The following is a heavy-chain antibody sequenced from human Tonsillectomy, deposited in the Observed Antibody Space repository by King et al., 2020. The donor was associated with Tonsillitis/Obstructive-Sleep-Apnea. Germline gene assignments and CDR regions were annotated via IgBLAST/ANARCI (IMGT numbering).Heavy chain of an antibody. CDR3: TTDSGDAIY. CDR2: IKSKSDGGKT. V-gene: IGHV3-15*01. D-gene: IGHD2-21*02. Sequence: VQLVESGGGLVKPGGSLRLSCAASGFTVSNAWMSWVRQAPGKGLEWVGRIKSKSDGGKTDYAAPVTGRFTISRDDSKNTLYLQTNSLKTEDTAVYYCTTDSGDAIYWDQGTLVTVSS. J-gene: IGHJ4*02. CDR1: GFTVSNAW.